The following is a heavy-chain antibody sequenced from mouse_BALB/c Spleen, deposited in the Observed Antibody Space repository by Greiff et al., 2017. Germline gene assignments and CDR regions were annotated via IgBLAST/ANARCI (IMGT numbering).Heavy chain of an antibody. Sequence: QVQLQQPGAELVKPGASVKLSCKASGYTFTSYWMHWVKQRPGQGLEWIGWIYPGDGSTKYNEKFKGKATLTADKSSSTAYMQLSSLTSENSAVYFCARSVYGSSLYYAMDYWGQGTSVTVSS. J-gene: IGHJ4*01. CDR2: IYPGDGST. CDR1: GYTFTSYW. D-gene: IGHD1-1*01. CDR3: ARSVYGSSLYYAMDY. V-gene: IGHV1S56*01.